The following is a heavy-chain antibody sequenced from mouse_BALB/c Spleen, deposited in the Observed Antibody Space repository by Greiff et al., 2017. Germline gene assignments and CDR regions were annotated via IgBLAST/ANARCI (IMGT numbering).Heavy chain of an antibody. CDR1: GYAFTNYL. CDR3: ARRPPGAMDY. V-gene: IGHV1-54*01. CDR2: INPGSGGT. Sequence: VQLQQSGAELVRPGTSVKVSCKASGYAFTNYLIEWVKQRPGQGLEWIGVINPGSGGTNYNEKFKGKATLTADKSSSTAYMQLSSLTSDDSAVYFCARRPPGAMDYWGQGTSVTVSS. J-gene: IGHJ4*01.